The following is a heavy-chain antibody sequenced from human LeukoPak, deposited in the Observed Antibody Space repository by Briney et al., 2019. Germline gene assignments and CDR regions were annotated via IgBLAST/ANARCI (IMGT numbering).Heavy chain of an antibody. Sequence: SETLSLTCTVSGGSISTYYWSWVRQPPGKGLEWIGYIYYTGDTRSNPSLKSRVTLSVDTSKNQFSLRLTSVTAADTAVYYCARHQRGFCDGGDCPYYFDHWGQGTLVTVS. CDR1: GGSISTYY. J-gene: IGHJ4*02. CDR3: ARHQRGFCDGGDCPYYFDH. D-gene: IGHD2-21*02. CDR2: IYYTGDT. V-gene: IGHV4-59*08.